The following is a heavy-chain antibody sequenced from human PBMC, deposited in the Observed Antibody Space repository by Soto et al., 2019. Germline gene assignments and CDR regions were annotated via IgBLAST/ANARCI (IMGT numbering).Heavy chain of an antibody. CDR2: IIPIFGTA. Sequence: SVKVSCKASSGTFSSYAISWVRQAPGQGLEWMGGIIPIFGTANYAQKFQGRVTITADESTSTAYMELSSLRSEDTAVYYCARGGIAAQVRLDYYYYGMDVWGQGTTVTVSS. D-gene: IGHD6-13*01. CDR3: ARGGIAAQVRLDYYYYGMDV. V-gene: IGHV1-69*13. J-gene: IGHJ6*02. CDR1: SGTFSSYA.